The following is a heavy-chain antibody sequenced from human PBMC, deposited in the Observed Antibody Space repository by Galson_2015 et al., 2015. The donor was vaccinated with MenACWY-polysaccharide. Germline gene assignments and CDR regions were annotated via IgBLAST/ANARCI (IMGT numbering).Heavy chain of an antibody. D-gene: IGHD1-7*01. Sequence: SVKVSCKASGYSFTTYYTHWVRQAPGQGLEWMGIINPTGGATNFAQKFQARVTLTTDTSTSSVYMDLSSLRFEDTAVYYCESLGGNYYYWGQGTLVTVSS. CDR1: GYSFTTYY. CDR2: INPTGGAT. J-gene: IGHJ4*02. CDR3: ESLGGNYYY. V-gene: IGHV1-46*01.